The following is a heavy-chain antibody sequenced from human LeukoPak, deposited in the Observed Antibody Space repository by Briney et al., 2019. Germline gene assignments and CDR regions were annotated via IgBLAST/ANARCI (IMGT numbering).Heavy chain of an antibody. V-gene: IGHV3-74*01. CDR3: AGVKVAGTRSFDY. CDR1: GFTFSAYW. D-gene: IGHD6-19*01. CDR2: INDVGSDS. Sequence: GGSLRLSCAASGFTFSAYWMHWVRQAPGKGLVWVGRINDVGSDSTYVDSVKGRFTISRDNAKNTLYLQMNNLRAEDTAVYYCAGVKVAGTRSFDYWGQGTLATVSS. J-gene: IGHJ4*02.